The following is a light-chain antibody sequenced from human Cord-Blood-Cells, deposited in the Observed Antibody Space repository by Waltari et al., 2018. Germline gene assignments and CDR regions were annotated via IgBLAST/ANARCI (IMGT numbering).Light chain of an antibody. V-gene: IGLV2-23*01. CDR2: EGS. J-gene: IGLJ1*01. CDR3: CSYAGSSTFV. Sequence: QSALTQPASVSGSPGPSITISCPGTSSDVGSINLASWYQQHPGKAPKLMIYEGSKRPSGVSNRFSGSKSGNTASLTISGLQAEDEADYYCCSYAGSSTFVFGTGTKVTVL. CDR1: SSDVGSINL.